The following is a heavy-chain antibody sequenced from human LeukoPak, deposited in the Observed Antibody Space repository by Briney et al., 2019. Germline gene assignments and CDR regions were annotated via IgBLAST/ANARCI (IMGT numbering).Heavy chain of an antibody. V-gene: IGHV3-21*01. D-gene: IGHD6-13*01. CDR2: ISSSSSYI. CDR1: RFTFSSYS. J-gene: IGHJ6*02. CDR3: AITGYSSSWYQPNYYYYGMDV. Sequence: GGSLRPSCAASRFTFSSYSMNWVRQAPGKGLEWVSSISSSSSYIYYADSVKGRFTISRDNAKNSLYLQMNSLRAEDTAVYYCAITGYSSSWYQPNYYYYGMDVWGQGTTVTVSS.